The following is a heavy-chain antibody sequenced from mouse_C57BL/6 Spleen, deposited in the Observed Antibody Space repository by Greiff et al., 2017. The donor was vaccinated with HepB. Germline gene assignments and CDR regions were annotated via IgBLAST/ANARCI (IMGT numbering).Heavy chain of an antibody. V-gene: IGHV1-66*01. CDR1: GYSFTSYY. Sequence: VQLQQSGPELVKPGASVKISCKASGYSFTSYYIHWVKQRPGQGLEWIGWIYPGSGNTKYNEKFKGKATLTADTSSSTAYMQLSSLTSEDSAVYYCARGIYYYGSSYFDYWGQGTTLTVSS. CDR3: ARGIYYYGSSYFDY. J-gene: IGHJ2*01. CDR2: IYPGSGNT. D-gene: IGHD1-1*01.